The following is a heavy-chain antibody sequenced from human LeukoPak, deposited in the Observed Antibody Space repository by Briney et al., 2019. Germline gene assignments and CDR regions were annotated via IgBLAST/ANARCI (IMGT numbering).Heavy chain of an antibody. CDR1: GFTFSSYA. J-gene: IGHJ4*02. Sequence: GGSLRLSCAASGFTFSSYAMTWVRRAPGKGLEWVSTISGDGGTTFYADSVKGRFTISRENSKNTLYLQMSSLRADDTAVYYCAKSGSTWYDYFDFWGQGALVTVSS. CDR2: ISGDGGTT. V-gene: IGHV3-23*01. CDR3: AKSGSTWYDYFDF. D-gene: IGHD6-13*01.